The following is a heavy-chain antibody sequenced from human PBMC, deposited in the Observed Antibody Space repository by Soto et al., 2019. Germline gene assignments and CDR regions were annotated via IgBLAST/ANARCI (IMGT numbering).Heavy chain of an antibody. D-gene: IGHD6-13*01. Sequence: QVQLVQSGAEVKKPGASVKVSCKASGYTFTSYGISWVRQAPGQGLEWMGWISAYNGNTNYAQKLQGRVTMTTDTSTSTSYLELRSLRSDDTAVYYCARDIAAAGTHNWFDPWGQGTLVTVSS. CDR2: ISAYNGNT. J-gene: IGHJ5*02. V-gene: IGHV1-18*01. CDR1: GYTFTSYG. CDR3: ARDIAAAGTHNWFDP.